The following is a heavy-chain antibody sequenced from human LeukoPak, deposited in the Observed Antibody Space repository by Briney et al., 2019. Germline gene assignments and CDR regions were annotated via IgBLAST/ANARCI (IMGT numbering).Heavy chain of an antibody. CDR2: IRSDGSSK. CDR1: GFSFSNFG. CDR3: AKWSGDFPSYYLDY. D-gene: IGHD4-17*01. Sequence: PGRSPRLSCAASGFSFSNFGLHWVRQAPGKGLEWVALIRSDGSSKNYADSVKGRFTISRDASKNTVFLQMNSLRADDTAVYFCAKWSGDFPSYYLDYWGQGTLVTVSS. J-gene: IGHJ4*02. V-gene: IGHV3-33*06.